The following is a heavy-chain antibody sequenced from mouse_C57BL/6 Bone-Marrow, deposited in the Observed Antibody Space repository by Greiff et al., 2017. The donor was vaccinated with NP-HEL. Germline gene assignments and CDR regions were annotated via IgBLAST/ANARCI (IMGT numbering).Heavy chain of an antibody. D-gene: IGHD1-1*01. V-gene: IGHV1-64*01. J-gene: IGHJ4*01. CDR3: ATIYYYGSSSNWDEDYYAMDY. Sequence: QVQLKQPGAELVKPGASVKLSCKASGYTFTSYWMHWVKQRPGQGLEWIGMIHPNSGSTNYNEKFKSKATLTVDKSSSTAYMQLSSLTSEDSAVYYCATIYYYGSSSNWDEDYYAMDYWGQGTSVTVSS. CDR1: GYTFTSYW. CDR2: IHPNSGST.